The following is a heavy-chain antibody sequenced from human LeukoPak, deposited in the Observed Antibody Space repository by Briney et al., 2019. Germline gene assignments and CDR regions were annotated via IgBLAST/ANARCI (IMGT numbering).Heavy chain of an antibody. J-gene: IGHJ6*04. CDR2: ISWDGGST. CDR1: GFTFDDYA. D-gene: IGHD6-13*01. V-gene: IGHV3-43D*03. CDR3: ARDISVAAAGTPGMDV. Sequence: GGSLRLSCAASGFTFDDYAMHWVRQAPGKGLEWVSLISWDGGSTYYADSVKGRFTISRDNSKNSLYLQMNSLRAEDTAVYYCARDISVAAAGTPGMDVWGKGTTVTISS.